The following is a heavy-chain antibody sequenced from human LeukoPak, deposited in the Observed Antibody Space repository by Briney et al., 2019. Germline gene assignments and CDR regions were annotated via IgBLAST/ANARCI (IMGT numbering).Heavy chain of an antibody. V-gene: IGHV3-48*01. CDR1: GFTFSSYS. D-gene: IGHD1-26*01. CDR3: AREWGQRTDAFDI. Sequence: GSLRLSCAASGFTFSSYSMNWVRQAPGKGLEWVSYISSSSSTIYYADSVKGRFTISRDNAKNSLYLQMNSLRAEDTAVYYCAREWGQRTDAFDIWGQGTMVTVSS. J-gene: IGHJ3*02. CDR2: ISSSSSTI.